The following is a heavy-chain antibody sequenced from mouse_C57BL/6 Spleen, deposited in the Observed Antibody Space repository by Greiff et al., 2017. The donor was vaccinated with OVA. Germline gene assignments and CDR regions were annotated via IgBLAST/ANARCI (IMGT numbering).Heavy chain of an antibody. V-gene: IGHV1-19*01. J-gene: IGHJ1*03. CDR3: ARCDGSSYWYFDV. CDR1: GYTFTDYY. D-gene: IGHD1-1*01. CDR2: INPYNGGT. Sequence: VQLKQSGPVLVKPGASVKMSCKASGYTFTDYYMNWVKQSHGKSLEWIGVINPYNGGTSYNQKFKGKATLTVDKSSSTAYMELNSLTSEDSAVYYCARCDGSSYWYFDVWGTGTTVTVSS.